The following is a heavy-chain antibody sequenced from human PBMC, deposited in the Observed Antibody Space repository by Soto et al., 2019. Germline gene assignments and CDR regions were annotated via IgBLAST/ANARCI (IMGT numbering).Heavy chain of an antibody. J-gene: IGHJ6*02. CDR3: AKGGSTYYYYGMDV. Sequence: GGSLRLSCAASGFTFSSYAMSWVRQAPGKGLEWVSAISGSGGSTYYADSVKGRFTISRDNSKNTLYLQMNSLSAEDTAVYYCAKGGSTYYYYGMDVWGQGTTVTVSS. V-gene: IGHV3-23*01. CDR1: GFTFSSYA. CDR2: ISGSGGST. D-gene: IGHD6-13*01.